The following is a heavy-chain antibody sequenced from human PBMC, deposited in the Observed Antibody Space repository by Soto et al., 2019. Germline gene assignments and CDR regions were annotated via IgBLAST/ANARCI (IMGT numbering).Heavy chain of an antibody. V-gene: IGHV4-39*01. CDR2: IFYSGST. J-gene: IGHJ6*03. D-gene: IGHD2-21*01. CDR1: VASFAVISYS. CDR3: ARIVRGIVITYYYMDV. Sequence: QFQLQGRGPGLVKLPEPCSLTCTVPVASFAVISYSGAGIAKPPGKGLEWIGSIFYSGSTYYNPSLQSRVTISVDTSTNQFSLKLRSVTAADTAVYYCARIVRGIVITYYYMDVWGKGTTVTVSS.